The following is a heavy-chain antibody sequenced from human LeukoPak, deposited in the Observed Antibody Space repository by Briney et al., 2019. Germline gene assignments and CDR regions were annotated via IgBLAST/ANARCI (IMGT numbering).Heavy chain of an antibody. CDR2: IYPGDSDT. D-gene: IGHD3-22*01. CDR3: ARLYYYDSSGYRHLDY. CDR1: GYSFTSYW. V-gene: IGHV5-51*01. Sequence: GESLKISCKGSGYSFTSYWIGWVRQMPGKGLEWMGIIYPGDSDTRYSPSFQGQVTISADKSISTAYLQWSSLKASDTAMYYCARLYYYDSSGYRHLDYWGQGTLVTVSS. J-gene: IGHJ4*02.